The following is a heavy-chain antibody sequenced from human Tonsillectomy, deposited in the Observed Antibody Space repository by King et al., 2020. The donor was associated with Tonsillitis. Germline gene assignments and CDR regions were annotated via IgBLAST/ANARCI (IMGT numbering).Heavy chain of an antibody. CDR1: GFTFSSYD. J-gene: IGHJ6*02. CDR2: IGTDGDT. V-gene: IGHV3-13*01. Sequence: VQLVESGGGLVQPGGSLRLSCAASGFTFSSYDRHWVRQATGQGLEWVSSIGTDGDTYYPGSVKGRFTISRENAKNSLYLHMNSLRAGDTAVYYCAREPKGYYYGMDVWGQGTTVTVSS. CDR3: AREPKGYYYGMDV.